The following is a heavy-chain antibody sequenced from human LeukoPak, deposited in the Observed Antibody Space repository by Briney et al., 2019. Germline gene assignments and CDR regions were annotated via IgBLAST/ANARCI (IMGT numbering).Heavy chain of an antibody. D-gene: IGHD1-26*01. V-gene: IGHV3-30*18. Sequence: GGSLRLSCAASGFTLSSYGMHWVRQAPGKGLEWVAVISYDGSNKYYADSVKGRFTISRDNSKNTLYLQMNSLRAEDTAVYYCAKSAVGATTSWFDPWGQGTLVTVSS. CDR1: GFTLSSYG. CDR2: ISYDGSNK. J-gene: IGHJ5*02. CDR3: AKSAVGATTSWFDP.